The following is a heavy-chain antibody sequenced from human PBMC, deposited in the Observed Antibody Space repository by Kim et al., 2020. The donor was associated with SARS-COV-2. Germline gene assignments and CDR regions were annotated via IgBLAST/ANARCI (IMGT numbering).Heavy chain of an antibody. J-gene: IGHJ5*02. V-gene: IGHV4-34*01. CDR3: ARYDYGGNKWWSFFDP. D-gene: IGHD4-17*01. Sequence: SLKSRVTISVDTSKNQFSLKLSSVTAADTAVYYCARYDYGGNKWWSFFDPWGQGTLVTVSS.